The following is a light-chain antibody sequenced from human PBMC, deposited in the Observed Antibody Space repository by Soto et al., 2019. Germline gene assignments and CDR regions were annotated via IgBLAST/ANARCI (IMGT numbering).Light chain of an antibody. CDR2: DAS. CDR1: QSFRGL. CDR3: QQYGDSPIT. Sequence: EVVLTQSPVTLSLSPGERATLSCRASQSFRGLLAWYQQKPGQAPRLLIYDASSRATGIPDRFSGSGSGTDFTLNISRLEPEDFAVYYYQQYGDSPITFGQGTRLEIK. J-gene: IGKJ5*01. V-gene: IGKV3-20*01.